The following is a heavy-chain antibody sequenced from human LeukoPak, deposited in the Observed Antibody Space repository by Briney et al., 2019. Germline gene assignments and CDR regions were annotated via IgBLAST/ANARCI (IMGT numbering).Heavy chain of an antibody. CDR2: IYHSGST. CDR3: ARRGYDILTGYSYNWFDP. V-gene: IGHV4-30-4*02. Sequence: SETLSLTCTVSGGSISSGYYYWSWIRQPPGKGLEWIGYIYHSGSTYYNPSLKSQITISVDTSKNQFSLKLSSVTAADTAVYYCARRGYDILTGYSYNWFDPWGQGTLVTVSS. D-gene: IGHD3-9*01. CDR1: GGSISSGYYY. J-gene: IGHJ5*02.